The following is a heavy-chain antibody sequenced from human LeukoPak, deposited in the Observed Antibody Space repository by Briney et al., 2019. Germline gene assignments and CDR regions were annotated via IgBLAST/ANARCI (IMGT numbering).Heavy chain of an antibody. CDR1: GGSISSYY. CDR3: ARFRTWGDKAFEY. CDR2: IYYSGST. Sequence: PSETLSLTCTVSGGSISSYYWSWIRQPPGKGLEWIGYIYYSGSTNYNPSLKSRVTISVDTSKNQFSLKLSSVTAADTAVYYCARFRTWGDKAFEYWGQGTLVTVSS. D-gene: IGHD2-21*02. V-gene: IGHV4-59*01. J-gene: IGHJ4*02.